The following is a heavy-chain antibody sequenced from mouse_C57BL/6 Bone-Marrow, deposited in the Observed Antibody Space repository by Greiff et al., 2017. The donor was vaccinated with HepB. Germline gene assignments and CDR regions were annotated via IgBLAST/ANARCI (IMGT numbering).Heavy chain of an antibody. Sequence: QVQLQQPGAELVMPGASVKLSCKASGYTFTSYWMNWVKQRPGQGLEWIGDIDPSDSYTNYNQKFKGKSTLTVDKSSSTAYMQLSSLTSEDSAVYYCAREFPYYYGSSYDYAMDYWGQGTSVTVSS. CDR3: AREFPYYYGSSYDYAMDY. CDR2: IDPSDSYT. D-gene: IGHD1-1*01. J-gene: IGHJ4*01. CDR1: GYTFTSYW. V-gene: IGHV1-69*01.